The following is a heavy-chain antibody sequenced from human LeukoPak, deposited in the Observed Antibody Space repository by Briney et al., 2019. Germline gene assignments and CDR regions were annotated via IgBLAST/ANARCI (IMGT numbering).Heavy chain of an antibody. J-gene: IGHJ4*02. CDR2: ISSSGSTI. V-gene: IGHV3-48*03. CDR3: ARSYYCDSSGYDEFDY. Sequence: GGSLRLSCAASGFTFSSYEMNWVRQAPGKGLEWVSYISSSGSTIYYADSVKGRFTISRDNAKNSLYLQMNSLRAEDTAVYYCARSYYCDSSGYDEFDYWGQGTLVTVSS. CDR1: GFTFSSYE. D-gene: IGHD3-22*01.